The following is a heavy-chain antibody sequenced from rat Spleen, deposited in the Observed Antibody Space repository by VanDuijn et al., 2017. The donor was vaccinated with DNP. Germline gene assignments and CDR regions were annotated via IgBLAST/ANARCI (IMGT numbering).Heavy chain of an antibody. Sequence: EVKLVESGGGLVQPGRSLKLSCAASGFNFNDYWMGWVRQAPGKGLEWIGEINKDSRTIKYNPSLKDTFTIARENGQTTLYLQMTKLGSEETVIYYGGRGAYSGGAMDAWGQGTSVTVSS. CDR2: INKDSRTI. V-gene: IGHV4-2*01. CDR3: GRGAYSGGAMDA. CDR1: GFNFNDYW. J-gene: IGHJ4*01. D-gene: IGHD1-4*01.